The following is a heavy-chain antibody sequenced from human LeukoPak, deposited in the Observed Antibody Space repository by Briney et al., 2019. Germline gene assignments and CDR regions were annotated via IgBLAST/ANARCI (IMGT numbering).Heavy chain of an antibody. V-gene: IGHV3-21*01. D-gene: IGHD2-15*01. Sequence: PGGSLRLSCVVSGFTFSSYNMNWVRHAPGKGLEWVSYISVSSTFIYYADSVKGRFSISRDNAKNSLHLQMNSLRDEDTAVYYCARTRSGQGYYFDYWGQGTLVTVSS. CDR3: ARTRSGQGYYFDY. J-gene: IGHJ4*02. CDR2: ISVSSTFI. CDR1: GFTFSSYN.